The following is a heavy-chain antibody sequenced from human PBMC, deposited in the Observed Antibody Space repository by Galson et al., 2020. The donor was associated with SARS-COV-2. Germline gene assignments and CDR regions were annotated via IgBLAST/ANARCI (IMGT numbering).Heavy chain of an antibody. CDR1: GGSFSGYS. CDR3: ARGRRGVVPSPVLGVGPYYSYFYMDV. V-gene: IGHV4-34*01. Sequence: SETLSLTCAVYGGSFSGYSWTWIRQPPGQGLEWIGEINIGGNTNYSPSLRSRVTLSVDPSKNQFSLKVRSLTAADTALYYCARGRRGVVPSPVLGVGPYYSYFYMDVWAKGTTVIVSS. D-gene: IGHD3-10*01. CDR2: INIGGNT. J-gene: IGHJ6*03.